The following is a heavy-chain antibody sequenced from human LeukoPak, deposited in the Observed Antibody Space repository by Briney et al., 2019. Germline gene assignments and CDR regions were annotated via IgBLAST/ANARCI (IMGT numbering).Heavy chain of an antibody. CDR1: GGTFSSYA. V-gene: IGHV1-69*04. CDR3: ARDHPTFYGSGSWIWFDP. Sequence: SVKVSCKASGGTFSSYAVSWVRQAPGQGLEWMGRIIPILGIANYAQKFQGRVTITADKSTSTAYMELSSLRSEDTAVYYCARDHPTFYGSGSWIWFDPWGQGTLVTVSS. CDR2: IIPILGIA. D-gene: IGHD3-10*01. J-gene: IGHJ5*02.